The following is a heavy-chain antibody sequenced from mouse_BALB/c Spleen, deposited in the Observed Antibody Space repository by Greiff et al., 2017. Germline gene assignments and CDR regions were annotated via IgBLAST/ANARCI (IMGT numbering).Heavy chain of an antibody. CDR1: GYTFTSYW. V-gene: IGHV1-69*02. D-gene: IGHD1-1*01. CDR2: IDPSDSYT. CDR3: ARSGYGSSFDY. Sequence: QVQLQQPGAELVKPGASVKLSCKASGYTFTSYWMHWVKQRPGQGLEWIGEIDPSDSYTNYNQKFKGKATLTVDKSSSTAYMQLSSLTSEDSAVYYCARSGYGSSFDYWGQGTTLTASS. J-gene: IGHJ2*01.